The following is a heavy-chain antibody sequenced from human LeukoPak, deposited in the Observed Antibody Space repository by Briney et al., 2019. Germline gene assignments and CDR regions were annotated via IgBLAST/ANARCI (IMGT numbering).Heavy chain of an antibody. Sequence: GASAKVSCKASGYTFTGYYMHWVRQAPGQGLEWMGWINPNSGGTNYAQKFQGRVTMTRDTSISTAYMELSRLRSGDTAVYYCARDRDYYDSSGYHDYWGQGTLVTVSS. V-gene: IGHV1-2*02. J-gene: IGHJ4*02. D-gene: IGHD3-22*01. CDR1: GYTFTGYY. CDR2: INPNSGGT. CDR3: ARDRDYYDSSGYHDY.